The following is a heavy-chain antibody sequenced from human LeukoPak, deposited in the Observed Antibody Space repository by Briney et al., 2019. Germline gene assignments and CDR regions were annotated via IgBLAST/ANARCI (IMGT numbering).Heavy chain of an antibody. CDR3: AVLCSGGTCYLDN. D-gene: IGHD2-15*01. CDR1: GYTFTDYY. CDR2: ISPHNGNT. V-gene: IGHV1-18*01. Sequence: GASVNVSCTASGYTFTDYYLHWVRQAPGQGLEWMGWISPHNGNTKYSQKLQGRVTMTTETSTSTAYMELRSLRSDDTAVYYCAVLCSGGTCYLDNWGQGTLVTVSS. J-gene: IGHJ4*02.